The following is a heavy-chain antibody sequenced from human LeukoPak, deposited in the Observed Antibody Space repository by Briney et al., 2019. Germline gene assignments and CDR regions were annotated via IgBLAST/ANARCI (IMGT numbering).Heavy chain of an antibody. Sequence: GGSLRLSCAASGFTFSSSAMSWVRQPPGKGLEWVSTIRVTDGSTYYADSVKGRFTISTDDSKNTVYLQMNSLRAEDTAVYYCARGVTVTTDFWGQGTLVTVSS. CDR2: IRVTDGST. D-gene: IGHD4-17*01. CDR3: ARGVTVTTDF. CDR1: GFTFSSSA. V-gene: IGHV3-23*01. J-gene: IGHJ4*02.